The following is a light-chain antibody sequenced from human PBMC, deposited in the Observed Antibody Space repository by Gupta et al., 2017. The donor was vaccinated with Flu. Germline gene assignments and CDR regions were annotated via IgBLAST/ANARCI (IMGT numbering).Light chain of an antibody. Sequence: DIVMTQSPDSLAVSLGERATINCKSSQTISSSSNNRNYLAWYQQKPGQPPKLLITWASAREYGVPDRFSGSGSGTDFSLTSNNRQAEDVAIYPWQQDYSDHSFGQGTEMEIK. CDR1: QTISSSSNNRNY. CDR2: WAS. V-gene: IGKV4-1*01. J-gene: IGKJ2*01. CDR3: QQDYSDHS.